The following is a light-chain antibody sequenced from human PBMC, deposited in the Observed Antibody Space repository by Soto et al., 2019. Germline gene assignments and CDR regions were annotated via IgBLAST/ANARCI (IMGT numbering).Light chain of an antibody. V-gene: IGKV3-20*01. CDR1: QDIGSSN. Sequence: EIVLTQSPGTLSLSPGERATLSCRASQDIGSSNVAWYQHKPGLAPRLLLYGASSRATGIPDRFSGGGSGTDFTLTISRLEPEDFGVYSCQHYQTFLPLTFGGGTKVDIK. J-gene: IGKJ4*01. CDR3: QHYQTFLPLT. CDR2: GAS.